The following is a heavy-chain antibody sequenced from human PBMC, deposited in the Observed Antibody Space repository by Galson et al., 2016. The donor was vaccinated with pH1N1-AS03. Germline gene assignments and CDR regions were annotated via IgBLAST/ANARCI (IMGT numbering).Heavy chain of an antibody. CDR2: ISHDGSNK. CDR3: TRAAVGGPFDAFDI. D-gene: IGHD2-15*01. CDR1: GFTFSNYA. Sequence: SLRLSCAASGFTFSNYAVHWVRQAPGKGLEWVTIISHDGSNKYYADFVKGRFTISRDNSKNTLYLQMNSLRAEDTAVYYCTRAAVGGPFDAFDIWGQGTMVTVSP. J-gene: IGHJ3*02. V-gene: IGHV3-30-3*01.